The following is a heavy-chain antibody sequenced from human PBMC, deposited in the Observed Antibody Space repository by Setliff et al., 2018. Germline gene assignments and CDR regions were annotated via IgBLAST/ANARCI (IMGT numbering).Heavy chain of an antibody. CDR3: ARHRGYSSPSLEYYYYGLNV. V-gene: IGHV4-39*01. CDR1: GGSINSGSYY. Sequence: PSETLSLTCTVSGGSINSGSYYWSWIRQPAGKGLEWLGTLSDSGSTYYNPSFKGRVTISEHSSQTQFFLELSSVTAADTAVYYCARHRGYSSPSLEYYYYGLNVWGQGTTVTVSS. D-gene: IGHD3-22*01. CDR2: LSDSGST. J-gene: IGHJ6*02.